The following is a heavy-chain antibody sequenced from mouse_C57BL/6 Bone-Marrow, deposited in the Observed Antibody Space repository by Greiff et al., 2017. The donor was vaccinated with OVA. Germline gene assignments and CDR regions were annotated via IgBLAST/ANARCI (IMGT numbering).Heavy chain of an antibody. D-gene: IGHD2-5*01. CDR2: IWGVGST. Sequence: VQRVESGPGLVAPSQSLSITCTVSGFSLTSYGVDWVRQSPGKGLEWLGVIWGVGSTNYNSALKSRLSISKDNSKSQVFLKMNSLQTDDTAMYYCATSYYSNPAWFAYWGQGTLVTVSA. V-gene: IGHV2-6*01. J-gene: IGHJ3*01. CDR3: ATSYYSNPAWFAY. CDR1: GFSLTSYG.